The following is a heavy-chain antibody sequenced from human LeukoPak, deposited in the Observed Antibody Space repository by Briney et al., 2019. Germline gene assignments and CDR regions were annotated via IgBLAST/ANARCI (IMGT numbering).Heavy chain of an antibody. Sequence: SETLSLTCTVSGGSVSSGSYYWSWIRQPPGKGLEWIGYIYYSGSTNYNPSLKSRVTISVDTSKNQFSLKLSSVTAADTAVYYCARDLGGPNAFDIWGQGTMVTVSS. CDR2: IYYSGST. V-gene: IGHV4-61*01. CDR3: ARDLGGPNAFDI. CDR1: GGSVSSGSYY. J-gene: IGHJ3*02. D-gene: IGHD2-15*01.